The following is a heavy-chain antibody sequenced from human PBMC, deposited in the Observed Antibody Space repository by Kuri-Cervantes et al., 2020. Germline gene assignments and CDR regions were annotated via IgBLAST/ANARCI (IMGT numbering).Heavy chain of an antibody. CDR2: ISAYNGDT. V-gene: IGHV1-18*01. Sequence: ASVKVSCKASGYTFTSYGISWVRQAPGQGLEWMGWISAYNGDTDYAQKFQGRVTMTTDTSTSTAYMEVRSLRSDDTAVYYCARDVGPGHRWGYYYMEVWGKGTTVTVSS. J-gene: IGHJ6*03. D-gene: IGHD1-14*01. CDR3: ARDVGPGHRWGYYYMEV. CDR1: GYTFTSYG.